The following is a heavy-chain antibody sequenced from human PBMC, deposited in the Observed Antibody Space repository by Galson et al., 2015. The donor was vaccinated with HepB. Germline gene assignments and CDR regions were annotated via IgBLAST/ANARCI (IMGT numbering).Heavy chain of an antibody. CDR1: GFTFSSYG. CDR3: AKDPPRYGGYTLYYFDY. Sequence: SLRLSCAASGFTFSSYGMHWVRQAPGKGLEWVAVISYDGSNKYHADSVKGRFTISRDNSKNTLYLQMNSLRAEDTAVYYCAKDPPRYGGYTLYYFDYWGQGTLVTVSS. V-gene: IGHV3-30*18. CDR2: ISYDGSNK. J-gene: IGHJ4*02. D-gene: IGHD5-12*01.